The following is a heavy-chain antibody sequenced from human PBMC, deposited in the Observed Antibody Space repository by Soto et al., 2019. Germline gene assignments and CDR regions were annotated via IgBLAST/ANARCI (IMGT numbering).Heavy chain of an antibody. CDR3: ARIGGYHGTLDY. CDR1: GVSISSYF. D-gene: IGHD6-25*01. J-gene: IGHJ4*02. V-gene: IGHV4-59*01. Sequence: SETLSLTCSVSGVSISSYFWSWIRQAPGGGLEWIGYTYHRGSTNYSPSLKSRVAISLDTSENQFSLKVNSVTAADTAVYYCARIGGYHGTLDYWGQGTPVTVSS. CDR2: TYHRGST.